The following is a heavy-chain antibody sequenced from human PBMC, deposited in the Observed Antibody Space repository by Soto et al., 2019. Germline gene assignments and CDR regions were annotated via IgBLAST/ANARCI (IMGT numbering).Heavy chain of an antibody. CDR2: TYYRSKWNN. CDR1: GNNVSANSAG. Sequence: SQTLSLTCVISGNNVSANSAGWNWIRQSPSRGLEWLGRTYYRSKWNNDYAASVKSRITVNPDTSKNQFSLHLNSVTPDDTGVYYCVRNSWNAPPPFDFWGQGTQVTVSS. D-gene: IGHD1-1*01. V-gene: IGHV6-1*01. CDR3: VRNSWNAPPPFDF. J-gene: IGHJ4*02.